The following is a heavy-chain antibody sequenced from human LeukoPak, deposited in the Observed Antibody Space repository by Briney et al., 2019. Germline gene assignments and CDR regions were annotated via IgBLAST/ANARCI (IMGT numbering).Heavy chain of an antibody. Sequence: PGGSLRLSCAASGFTFSRYAMHWVRQAPGKGLEWVAFIRYDGSNKYYADSVKGRFTISRDNSKNTLYLQMNSLRAEDTAVYYCAAFGVPYYDILTGYYKEDYWGQGTLVTVSS. CDR3: AAFGVPYYDILTGYYKEDY. J-gene: IGHJ4*02. V-gene: IGHV3-30*02. CDR2: IRYDGSNK. D-gene: IGHD3-9*01. CDR1: GFTFSRYA.